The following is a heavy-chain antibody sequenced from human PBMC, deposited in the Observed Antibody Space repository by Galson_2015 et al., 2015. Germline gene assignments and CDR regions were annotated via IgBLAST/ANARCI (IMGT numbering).Heavy chain of an antibody. V-gene: IGHV1-46*01. Sequence: SVKVSCKASGFTFTSYFMHWVRQAPGQGLEWMGIINPSGDSATYAQRFQGRVTMTRDTSTSTVYMELSSLRSEDTAVYYCARAGREDSLDIWGQGTVVTVSS. CDR3: ARAGREDSLDI. CDR2: INPSGDSA. J-gene: IGHJ3*02. CDR1: GFTFTSYF.